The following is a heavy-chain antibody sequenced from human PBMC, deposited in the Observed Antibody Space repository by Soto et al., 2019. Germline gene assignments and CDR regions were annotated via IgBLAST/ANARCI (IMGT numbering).Heavy chain of an antibody. CDR2: IYHSGST. V-gene: IGHV4-39*07. CDR3: ARDKITGLFDY. CDR1: GGSLSSSSYY. J-gene: IGHJ4*02. Sequence: SETLSLTCTVSGGSLSSSSYYWGWIRQPPGKGLEWIGSIYHSGSTNYNPSLKSRVTISVDTSKNQFSLKLTSVTAADTAVYYCARDKITGLFDYWGQGTLVTVSS. D-gene: IGHD2-8*02.